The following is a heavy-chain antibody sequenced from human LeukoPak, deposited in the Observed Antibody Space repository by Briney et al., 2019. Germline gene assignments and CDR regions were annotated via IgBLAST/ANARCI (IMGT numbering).Heavy chain of an antibody. D-gene: IGHD2-15*01. CDR1: GDSINSDY. Sequence: TSSETLSLTCTVSGDSINSDYWNWIRQPPGKGLEWIGFIYYSGSTNYNPSLKSRVTISVDASRNHFSLKLNSVTAADTAVYYCARRMKLAAKGDAFDIWGQGTMVTVSS. CDR3: ARRMKLAAKGDAFDI. V-gene: IGHV4-59*08. J-gene: IGHJ3*02. CDR2: IYYSGST.